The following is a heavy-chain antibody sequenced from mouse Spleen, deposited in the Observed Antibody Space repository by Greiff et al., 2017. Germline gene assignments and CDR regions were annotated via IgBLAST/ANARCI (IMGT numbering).Heavy chain of an antibody. V-gene: IGHV1-52*01. J-gene: IGHJ3*01. CDR1: GYTFTSYW. D-gene: IGHD2-4*01. Sequence: VQLQQPGAELVRPGSSVKLSCKASGYTFTSYWMHWVKQRPIQGLEWIGNIDPSDSETHYNQKFKDKATLTVDKSSSTAYMQLSSLTSEDSAVYYCAREGITTKRWFAYWGQGTLVTVSA. CDR3: AREGITTKRWFAY. CDR2: IDPSDSET.